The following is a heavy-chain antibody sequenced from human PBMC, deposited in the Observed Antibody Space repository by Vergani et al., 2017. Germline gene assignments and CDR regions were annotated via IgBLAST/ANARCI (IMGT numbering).Heavy chain of an antibody. D-gene: IGHD3-3*01. Sequence: QVQLQQWGAGLLKPSETLSLTCAVYGGSFSGYYWSWIRQPPGKGLEWIGEIKHSGSTNYNPSLKSRVTISVDTSKNQFSLKLSSVTAADTAVYYCAARYDFWGLSWFDPWGQGTLVTVSS. CDR2: IKHSGST. J-gene: IGHJ5*02. CDR3: AARYDFWGLSWFDP. CDR1: GGSFSGYY. V-gene: IGHV4-34*01.